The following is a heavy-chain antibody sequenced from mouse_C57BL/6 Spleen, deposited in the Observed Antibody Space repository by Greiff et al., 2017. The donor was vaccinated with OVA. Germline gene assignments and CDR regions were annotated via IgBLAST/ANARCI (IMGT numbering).Heavy chain of an antibody. J-gene: IGHJ2*01. CDR3: TRRGRGDYFDY. Sequence: QVQLQQSGAELVRPGASVTLSCKASGYTFTDYEMHWVKQTPVHGLEWIGAIDPETGGTAYNQKFKGKAILTADKSSSTAYMELRSLTSEDSAVYYGTRRGRGDYFDYWGQGTTLTVSS. V-gene: IGHV1-15*01. CDR2: IDPETGGT. CDR1: GYTFTDYE.